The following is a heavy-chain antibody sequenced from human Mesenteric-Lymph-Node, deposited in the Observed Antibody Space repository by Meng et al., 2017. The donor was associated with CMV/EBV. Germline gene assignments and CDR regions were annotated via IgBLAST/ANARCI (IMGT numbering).Heavy chain of an antibody. J-gene: IGHJ6*02. CDR3: AREYYDFWSAYKGIYGMDV. Sequence: ASVKVSCKASGYTFTGYYMHWVRQAPGQGPEWMGWINPKSGGTNYAQNFQGRVTMTRDTSISTAYMELSRLRSDDTAVYYCAREYYDFWSAYKGIYGMDVWGQGTTVTVS. CDR1: GYTFTGYY. CDR2: INPKSGGT. D-gene: IGHD3-3*01. V-gene: IGHV1-2*02.